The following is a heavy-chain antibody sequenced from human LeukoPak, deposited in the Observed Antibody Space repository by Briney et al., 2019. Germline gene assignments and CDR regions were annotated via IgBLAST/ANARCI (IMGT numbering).Heavy chain of an antibody. CDR2: IRYDGSNK. V-gene: IGHV3-30*02. CDR1: GFTFSSYG. CDR3: ARVSYAHSSSPGDY. J-gene: IGHJ4*02. D-gene: IGHD6-13*01. Sequence: GGSLRLSCAASGFTFSSYGMHWVRQAPGKGLEWVAFIRYDGSNKYYADSVKGRFTISRDNSKNTLYLQMNSLRAEDTAVYYCARVSYAHSSSPGDYWGQGTLVTVSS.